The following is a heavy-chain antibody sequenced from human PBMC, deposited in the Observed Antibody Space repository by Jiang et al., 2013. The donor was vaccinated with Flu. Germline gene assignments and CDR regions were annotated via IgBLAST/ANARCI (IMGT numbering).Heavy chain of an antibody. CDR1: GFTFSSYE. D-gene: IGHD6-13*01. V-gene: IGHV3-48*03. CDR2: ISSSGSTI. CDR3: ARLTDSSSWYPNWFDP. J-gene: IGHJ5*02. Sequence: LVQPGGSLRLSCAASGFTFSSYEMNWVRQAPGKGLEWVSYISSSGSTIYYADSVKGRFTISRDNAKNSLYLQMNSLRAEDTAVYYCARLTDSSSWYPNWFDPWGQGTLVTVSS.